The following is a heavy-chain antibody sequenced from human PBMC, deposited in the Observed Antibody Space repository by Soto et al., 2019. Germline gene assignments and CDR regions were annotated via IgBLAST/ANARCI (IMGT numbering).Heavy chain of an antibody. D-gene: IGHD3-22*01. CDR3: ARDLGYYDSSGYFDY. CDR2: ISGSGDVQ. V-gene: IGHV3-11*01. CDR1: GFTFSDYY. J-gene: IGHJ4*02. Sequence: GGSLRLSCAASGFTFSDYYMSWIRQAPGKGLERVSYISGSGDVQYYADSVKGRFTISRDNAKNSLYLQMNSLRAEDTAVYFCARDLGYYDSSGYFDYWGQRTLVTVSS.